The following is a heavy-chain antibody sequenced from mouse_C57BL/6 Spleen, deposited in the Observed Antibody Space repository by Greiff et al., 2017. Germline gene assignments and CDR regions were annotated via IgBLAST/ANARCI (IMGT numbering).Heavy chain of an antibody. CDR3: ARCPITLVVATPVAD. J-gene: IGHJ3*01. CDR2: ILPGSGST. D-gene: IGHD1-1*01. Sequence: LVESGAELMKPGASVKLSCKATGYTFTGYWLEWVKQRPGHGLEWIGEILPGSGSTNYHEKFKGKATFTAYTSSNTAFLQLSSLTTEDSAIYDCARCPITLVVATPVADWGQGTLVTVSA. CDR1: GYTFTGYW. V-gene: IGHV1-9*01.